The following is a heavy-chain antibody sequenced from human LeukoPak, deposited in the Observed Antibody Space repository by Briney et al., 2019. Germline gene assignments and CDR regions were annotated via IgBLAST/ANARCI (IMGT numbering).Heavy chain of an antibody. CDR2: IKEDGSEN. CDR3: ARAYAGGIFDS. J-gene: IGHJ4*02. CDR1: GFTFSDYW. D-gene: IGHD3-16*01. V-gene: IGHV3-7*04. Sequence: GGSLRLSCVASGFTFSDYWMSWVRQAPGKGLEWMANIKEDGSENYYVDSVRGRFTISRDNAKNSLYLQMNSLRAEDTAMYYCARAYAGGIFDSWGQGTLVTVPS.